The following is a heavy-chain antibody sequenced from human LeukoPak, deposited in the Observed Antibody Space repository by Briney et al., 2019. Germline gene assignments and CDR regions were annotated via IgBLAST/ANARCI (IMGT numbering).Heavy chain of an antibody. Sequence: SETLSLTCAVYGGSFSGYHWSWIRQPPGKGLEWIGEINHSGSTNYNPSLKSRVTISVDTSKDQFSLELNSVTAADTAVYYCARGPIPSEGGYWGQGTLVTVSS. CDR2: INHSGST. V-gene: IGHV4-34*01. D-gene: IGHD3-16*01. CDR3: ARGPIPSEGGY. J-gene: IGHJ4*02. CDR1: GGSFSGYH.